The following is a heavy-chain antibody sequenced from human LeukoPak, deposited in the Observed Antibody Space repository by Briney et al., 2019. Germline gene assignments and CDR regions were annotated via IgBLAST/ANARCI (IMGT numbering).Heavy chain of an antibody. V-gene: IGHV3-21*06. CDR3: ATETNGRHYDY. D-gene: IGHD1-14*01. Sequence: GGSLRLSCTASGLTFSTSGFNWVRQAPGKGLEWVASIGPTGSNTYHADSIKGRFTISRDNSNNSLYLQMNSLRAEDTAVYYCATETNGRHYDYWGQGTLLTVSS. CDR2: IGPTGSNT. CDR1: GLTFSTSG. J-gene: IGHJ4*02.